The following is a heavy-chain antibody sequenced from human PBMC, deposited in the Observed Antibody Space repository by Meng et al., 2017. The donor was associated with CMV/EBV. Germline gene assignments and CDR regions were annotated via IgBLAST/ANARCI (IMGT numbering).Heavy chain of an antibody. CDR1: RFIFTYNS. CDR2: IKQDGSEK. D-gene: IGHD2-2*01. CDR3: AREVIVVVPVNYYYYYGMDV. V-gene: IGHV3-7*01. Sequence: GESLKISCGAFRFIFTYNSIKWVRQAPGKGLEWVANIKQDGSEKYYVDSVKGRFTISRDNAKNSLYLQMNSLRAEDTAVYYCAREVIVVVPVNYYYYYGMDVWGQGTTVTVSS. J-gene: IGHJ6*02.